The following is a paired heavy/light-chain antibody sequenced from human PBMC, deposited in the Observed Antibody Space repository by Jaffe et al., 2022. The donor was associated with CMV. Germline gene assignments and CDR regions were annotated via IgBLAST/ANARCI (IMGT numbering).Heavy chain of an antibody. CDR2: ISHDGSTK. Sequence: QVQLVESGGGVVQPGGSLRLSCVASGFTFSSYGFHWVRQAPGKGLEWVALISHDGSTKYYADSVKGRFTISRDHSKNTLYLQMNNLKTEDTAIYYCAKDLVDMLIWRGFDYWGQGVPVTVSS. J-gene: IGHJ4*02. D-gene: IGHD3-3*01. V-gene: IGHV3-30*18. CDR1: GFTFSSYG. CDR3: AKDLVDMLIWRGFDY.
Light chain of an antibody. J-gene: IGLJ1*01. V-gene: IGLV1-44*01. Sequence: QSVLTQPPSASATPGQRVTLSCSGSSSNIGTNTVNWYQQLPGTAPKLLIYTDNARPSGVPDRFSGSKSGTSASLAISGLQSEDEADYYCAAWDDSLNGYVFGTGTKVTVL. CDR2: TDN. CDR1: SSNIGTNT. CDR3: AAWDDSLNGYV.